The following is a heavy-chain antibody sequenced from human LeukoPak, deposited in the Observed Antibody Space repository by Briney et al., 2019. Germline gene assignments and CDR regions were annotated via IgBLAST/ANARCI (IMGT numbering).Heavy chain of an antibody. CDR2: IGKTSRDM. CDR3: VRGDNRDY. D-gene: IGHD1-14*01. V-gene: IGHV3-21*01. J-gene: IGHJ4*02. Sequence: PGGSLRLSCAASGFSFSTSTMNWVRQAPGKGLERISSIGKTSRDMYYADSVRGRFTISRDNAKNSLFLLMNSLRVEDTSVYYCVRGDNRDYWGQGTLVTVSS. CDR1: GFSFSTST.